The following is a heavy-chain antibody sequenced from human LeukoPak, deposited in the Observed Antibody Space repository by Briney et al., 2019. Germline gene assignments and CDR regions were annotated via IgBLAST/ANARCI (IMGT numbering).Heavy chain of an antibody. Sequence: GGSLRLSCAASGFTFDDYAMHWVRQAPGKGLEWVSGISWNSGSIGYADSVKGRFTISRDNAKNSLYLQMNSLRAEDTALYHCARDYYGSGSRPGGFDYWGQGTLVTVSS. CDR3: ARDYYGSGSRPGGFDY. CDR2: ISWNSGSI. J-gene: IGHJ4*02. D-gene: IGHD3-10*01. V-gene: IGHV3-9*01. CDR1: GFTFDDYA.